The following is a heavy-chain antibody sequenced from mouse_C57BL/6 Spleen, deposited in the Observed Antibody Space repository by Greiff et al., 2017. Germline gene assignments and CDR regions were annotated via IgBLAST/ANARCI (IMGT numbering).Heavy chain of an antibody. J-gene: IGHJ2*01. D-gene: IGHD1-1*01. CDR2: IDPETGGT. CDR1: GYTFTDYE. Sequence: QVKLQQSGAELVRPGASVTLSCKASGYTFTDYEMHWVKQTPVHGLEWIGAIDPETGGTAYTQKFKGKAILTADKSSSTAYMELRSLTSEDSAVYYCTRDALYYYVSSYIYFDYWGQGTTLTVSS. V-gene: IGHV1-15*01. CDR3: TRDALYYYVSSYIYFDY.